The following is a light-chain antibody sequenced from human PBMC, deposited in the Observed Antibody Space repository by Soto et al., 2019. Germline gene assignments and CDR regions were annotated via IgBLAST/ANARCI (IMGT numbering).Light chain of an antibody. CDR2: GAS. Sequence: EIQMTQSPPSVSASVGDRVTITCRTCQDVGQWLAWYPQKPVKAPTLLIHGASRLQGGVPPRCSGSGYGTDFTLTISSLQHDDFATYYWQQDNSFPITFGQGTRLEIK. J-gene: IGKJ5*01. V-gene: IGKV1-12*01. CDR3: QQDNSFPIT. CDR1: QDVGQW.